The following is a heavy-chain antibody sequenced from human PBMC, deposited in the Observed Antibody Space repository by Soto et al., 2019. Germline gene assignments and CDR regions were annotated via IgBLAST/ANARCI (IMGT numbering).Heavy chain of an antibody. Sequence: SETLSLTCTVSGGSISSYYWSWIRQPPGKGLEWIGYIHSSGSTDYNPSLKSRVTISVHTSKNQFSLKLSSVTAADTAVYYCARVGEYCTGGRCYSSWFDPWGQGTLVTVSS. J-gene: IGHJ5*02. D-gene: IGHD2-15*01. CDR3: ARVGEYCTGGRCYSSWFDP. V-gene: IGHV4-59*12. CDR2: IHSSGST. CDR1: GGSISSYY.